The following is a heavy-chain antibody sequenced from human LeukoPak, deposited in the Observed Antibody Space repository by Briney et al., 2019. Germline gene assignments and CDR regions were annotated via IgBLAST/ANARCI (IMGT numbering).Heavy chain of an antibody. Sequence: GGSLRLSCAASGFTFSSYAMSWVRQAPGKGLEWVSAISGSGGSTYYADSVKGRFTISRDNSKNALYLQMNSLRAEDTAVYYCAKAPVPLGELMDVWGQGTTVTVSS. CDR2: ISGSGGST. J-gene: IGHJ6*02. CDR1: GFTFSSYA. CDR3: AKAPVPLGELMDV. V-gene: IGHV3-23*01. D-gene: IGHD3-10*01.